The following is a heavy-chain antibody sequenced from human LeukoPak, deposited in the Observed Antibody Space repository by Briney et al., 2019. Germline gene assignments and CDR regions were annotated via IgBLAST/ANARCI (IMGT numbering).Heavy chain of an antibody. V-gene: IGHV3-7*01. CDR2: IKEEGSEK. D-gene: IGHD2-2*01. CDR3: ARGHYQLS. CDR1: GFTFRNYG. Sequence: GGSLRLSCAASGFTFRNYGMYWVRQAPGKGLEWVASIKEEGSEKHYVDSVKGRFTISRDNAKNSLYLQMNSLRAEDTAVYYCARGHYQLSWGQGILVTVSS. J-gene: IGHJ5*02.